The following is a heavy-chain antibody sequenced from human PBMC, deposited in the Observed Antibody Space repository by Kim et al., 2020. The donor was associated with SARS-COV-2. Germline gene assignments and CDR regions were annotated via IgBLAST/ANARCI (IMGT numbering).Heavy chain of an antibody. J-gene: IGHJ5*02. CDR3: ARLTYSSSFVA. V-gene: IGHV4-39*01. Sequence: SETLSLTCTVSGGSISSSSYYWGWIRQPPGKGLEWIGSIYYSGSTYYNPSLKSRVTISVDTSKNQFSLKLSSVTAADTAVYYCARLTYSSSFVAWGQGTLVTVSS. D-gene: IGHD6-6*01. CDR1: GGSISSSSYY. CDR2: IYYSGST.